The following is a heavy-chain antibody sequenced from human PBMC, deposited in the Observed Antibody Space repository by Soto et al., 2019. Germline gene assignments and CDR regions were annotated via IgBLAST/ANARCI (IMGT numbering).Heavy chain of an antibody. CDR1: GFTFSSYG. Sequence: LRLSWATSGFTFSSYGMNWVRQAPGKGLEWVAVIWYDGSNKYYADSVKGRFTISRDNSKNTLYLQMNSLRAEDTAVYYCARDRDGYNDYWGQGTLVTVSS. CDR2: IWYDGSNK. V-gene: IGHV3-33*01. D-gene: IGHD5-12*01. J-gene: IGHJ4*02. CDR3: ARDRDGYNDY.